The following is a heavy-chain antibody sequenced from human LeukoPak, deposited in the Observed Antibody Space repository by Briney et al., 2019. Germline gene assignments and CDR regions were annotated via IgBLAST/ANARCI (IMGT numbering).Heavy chain of an antibody. Sequence: PGGSLRLSCAASGFTFSSYAMHWVRQAPGKGLEWVAVISYDGSNKYYADSVKGRFTISRDNSKNTLYLQMNSLRAEDTAVYYCARPFKWPRSLTLRYFDWLSTYFDYWGQGTLVTVSS. CDR1: GFTFSSYA. V-gene: IGHV3-30-3*01. CDR2: ISYDGSNK. D-gene: IGHD3-9*01. CDR3: ARPFKWPRSLTLRYFDWLSTYFDY. J-gene: IGHJ4*02.